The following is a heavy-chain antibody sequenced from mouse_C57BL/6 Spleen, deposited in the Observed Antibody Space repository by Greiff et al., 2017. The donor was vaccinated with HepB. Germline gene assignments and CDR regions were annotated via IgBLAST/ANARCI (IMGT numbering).Heavy chain of an antibody. J-gene: IGHJ4*01. D-gene: IGHD3-2*02. CDR3: ARGRQLRLYYAMDY. V-gene: IGHV1-82*01. CDR2: IYPGDGDT. Sequence: QVQLQQSGPELVKPGASVKISCKASGYAFSSSWMNWVKQRPGKGLEWIGRIYPGDGDTNYNGKFKGKATLTADQSSSTAYMQLSSLTSEDSAVYFCARGRQLRLYYAMDYWGQGTSVTVSS. CDR1: GYAFSSSW.